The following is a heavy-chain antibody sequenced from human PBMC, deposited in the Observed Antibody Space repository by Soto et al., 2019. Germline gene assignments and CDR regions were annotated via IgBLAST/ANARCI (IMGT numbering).Heavy chain of an antibody. D-gene: IGHD6-13*01. CDR1: GFNFGSYA. J-gene: IGHJ4*01. V-gene: IGHV3-49*03. Sequence: GWSLRLSCTASGFNFGSYAMTWFRQAPGKGLEWVGFIRGKAYGRTTEYAASVRGRFTISRDDSRTIAYLQMNSLQTEDTAVYYWGVDLPSNLYETAPFDFDHWGQRTLVTVSS. CDR3: GVDLPSNLYETAPFDFDH. CDR2: IRGKAYGRTT.